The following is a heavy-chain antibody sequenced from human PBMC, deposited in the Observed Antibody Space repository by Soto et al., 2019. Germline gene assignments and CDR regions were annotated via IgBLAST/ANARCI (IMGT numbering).Heavy chain of an antibody. D-gene: IGHD5-18*01. CDR2: ISYDGSNK. V-gene: IGHV3-30*18. CDR3: AKDLEYSYGPTISYYYYGMDV. Sequence: QVQLVESGGGVVQPGRSLRLSCAASGFTFSSYGMHWVRQAPGKGLEWVAVISYDGSNKYYADSVKGRFTISRDNSKNLLYLQMNSLRAEDTAVYYCAKDLEYSYGPTISYYYYGMDVWGQGTTVTVSS. J-gene: IGHJ6*02. CDR1: GFTFSSYG.